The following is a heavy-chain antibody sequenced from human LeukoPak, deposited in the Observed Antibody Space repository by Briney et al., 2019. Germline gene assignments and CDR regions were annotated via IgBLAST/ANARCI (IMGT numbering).Heavy chain of an antibody. Sequence: SQTLSLTCTVSGGSISSGGYYWSWIRQHPGKGLEWIGYIYYSGSTYYNPSLKSRVTISVDTSKNQFSLKLSSVTAADTAVYYCARGEVLCSSTSCQHYFDYWGQGTLVTVSS. CDR1: GGSISSGGYY. V-gene: IGHV4-31*03. CDR3: ARGEVLCSSTSCQHYFDY. CDR2: IYYSGST. D-gene: IGHD2-2*01. J-gene: IGHJ4*02.